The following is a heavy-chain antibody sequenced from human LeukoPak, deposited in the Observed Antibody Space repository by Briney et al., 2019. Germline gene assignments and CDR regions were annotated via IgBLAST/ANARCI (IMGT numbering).Heavy chain of an antibody. V-gene: IGHV3-21*01. J-gene: IGHJ6*02. CDR2: ISATGSYT. Sequence: TGGSLRLSCAASGFTFSTYSMNWVRQAPGKGLEWVASISATGSYTYYADSVKGRFTISRDSAKNSLYLQMNSLRAEDTAMYYCARDTRNIVVAAAMYGGMDVWGLGTTVTVSS. CDR1: GFTFSTYS. D-gene: IGHD2-2*01. CDR3: ARDTRNIVVAAAMYGGMDV.